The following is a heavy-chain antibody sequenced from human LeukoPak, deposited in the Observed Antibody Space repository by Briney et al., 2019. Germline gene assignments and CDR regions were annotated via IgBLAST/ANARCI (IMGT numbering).Heavy chain of an antibody. D-gene: IGHD1-26*01. CDR2: ISYDGSNK. J-gene: IGHJ6*02. CDR1: GFTFSGYA. CDR3: ARSSGSSMLYYYYGMDV. V-gene: IGHV3-30-3*01. Sequence: PGGSLRLSCAASGFTFSGYAMHWVRQAPGKGLEWVAVISYDGSNKYYADSVKGRFTISRDNSKNTLYLQMNSLRAEDTAVYYCARSSGSSMLYYYYGMDVWGQGTTVTVSS.